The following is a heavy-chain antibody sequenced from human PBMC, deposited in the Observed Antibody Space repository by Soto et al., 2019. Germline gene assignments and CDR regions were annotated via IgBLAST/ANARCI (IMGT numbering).Heavy chain of an antibody. J-gene: IGHJ6*03. CDR1: GGSISSYY. V-gene: IGHV4-59*08. CDR2: IYYSGST. CDR3: ARHEEHSYGYYYYYYMDV. Sequence: PSETLSLTCTVSGGSISSYYWSWIRQPPGKGLEWIGCIYYSGSTNYNPSPKSRVTISVDTSKNQFSLKLSSVTAADTAVYYCARHEEHSYGYYYYYYMDVWGKGTTVTVSS. D-gene: IGHD5-18*01.